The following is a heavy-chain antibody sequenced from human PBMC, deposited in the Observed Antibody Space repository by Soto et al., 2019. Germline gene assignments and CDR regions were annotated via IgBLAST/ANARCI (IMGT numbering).Heavy chain of an antibody. J-gene: IGHJ4*02. D-gene: IGHD1-1*01. CDR1: SGSISSGGYS. CDR3: ARGDGYNLFDY. Sequence: PSETLSLTCAVSSGSISSGGYSWSWIRQPPGKGLEWIGYIYHSGSTYYNPSLKSRVTISVDRSKNQFSLKLSSVTAADTAVYYCARGDGYNLFDYWGQGTLVTVSS. CDR2: IYHSGST. V-gene: IGHV4-30-2*01.